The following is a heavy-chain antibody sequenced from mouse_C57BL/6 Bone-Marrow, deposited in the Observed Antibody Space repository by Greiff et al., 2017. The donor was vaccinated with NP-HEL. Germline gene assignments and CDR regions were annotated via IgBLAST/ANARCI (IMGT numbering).Heavy chain of an antibody. Sequence: EVHLVESGGGLVKPGGSLKLSCAASGFTFSSYAMSWVRQTPEKRLEWVATISDGGSYTYYPDNVKGRFTISRDNAKNNLYLQMSHLKSEDTAMYYGARWGLPHYFDYWGQGTTLTVSS. CDR2: ISDGGSYT. J-gene: IGHJ2*01. D-gene: IGHD2-2*01. CDR1: GFTFSSYA. V-gene: IGHV5-4*01. CDR3: ARWGLPHYFDY.